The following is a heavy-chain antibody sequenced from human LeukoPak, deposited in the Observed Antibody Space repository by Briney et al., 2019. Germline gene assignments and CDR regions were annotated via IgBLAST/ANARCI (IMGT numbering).Heavy chain of an antibody. J-gene: IGHJ6*02. V-gene: IGHV1-24*01. CDR3: ARSGGGFWSGYSSYYGMDV. CDR2: FDPEDGET. D-gene: IGHD3-3*01. Sequence: ASVKVSCKVSGYTLTELSMHWVRQAPGKGLEWMGGFDPEDGETIYAQKFQGRVTMTEDTSTDTAYMELSSLRSEDTAVYYCARSGGGFWSGYSSYYGMDVWGQGTTVTVSS. CDR1: GYTLTELS.